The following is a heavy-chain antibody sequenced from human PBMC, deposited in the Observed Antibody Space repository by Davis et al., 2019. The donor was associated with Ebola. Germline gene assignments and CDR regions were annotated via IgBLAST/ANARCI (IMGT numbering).Heavy chain of an antibody. D-gene: IGHD1-26*01. CDR2: INHSGST. J-gene: IGHJ4*02. CDR3: ARLSGSYPFDY. Sequence: MPSETLSLTCAVYGGSFSGYYWSWIRQPPGKGLEWIGEINHSGSTNYNPSLKSRVTISVDTSKNQFSLKLSSVTAADTAVYYCARLSGSYPFDYWGQGTLVTVSS. V-gene: IGHV4-34*01. CDR1: GGSFSGYY.